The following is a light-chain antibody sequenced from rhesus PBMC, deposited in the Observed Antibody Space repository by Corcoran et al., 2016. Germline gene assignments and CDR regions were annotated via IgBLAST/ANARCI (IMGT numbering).Light chain of an antibody. CDR3: LQDYTTPFT. V-gene: IGKV1-94*01. J-gene: IGKJ3*01. CDR2: AAS. CDR1: QGINKE. Sequence: DIQMTQSPSSLSASVGDRVTVTCRASQGINKELSWYQQKPGKAPTLLSYAASSLQTGVSSRFSGSGSGTDFTLPISSLQPEDISTYYCLQDYTTPFTFGPGTKLDIK.